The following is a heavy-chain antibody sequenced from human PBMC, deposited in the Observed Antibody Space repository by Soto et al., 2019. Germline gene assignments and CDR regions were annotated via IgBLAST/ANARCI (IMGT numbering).Heavy chain of an antibody. D-gene: IGHD6-19*01. CDR1: GYTFSGHY. Sequence: GSVKVSCKASGYTFSGHYMHWIRQAPGQGPEWLGWINANSGDTDRAPKFQDRLTMTRDTSISTAYMELSRLRSDDTAVYCCARGGALDGTSPPFNHWGQGTLVTVSS. CDR3: ARGGALDGTSPPFNH. J-gene: IGHJ4*02. V-gene: IGHV1-2*02. CDR2: INANSGDT.